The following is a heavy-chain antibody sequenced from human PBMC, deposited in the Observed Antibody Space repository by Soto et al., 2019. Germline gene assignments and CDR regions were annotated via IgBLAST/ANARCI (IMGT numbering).Heavy chain of an antibody. Sequence: SETLSLTCTVSGGSISSSSYYWGWIRQPPGKGLEWIGSIYYSGSTYYNPSLKSRVTISVDTSKNQFSLKLSSVTAADTAVYYCARLVAAAPHAFDIWGQGTMVTVSS. D-gene: IGHD6-13*01. CDR1: GGSISSSSYY. CDR3: ARLVAAAPHAFDI. V-gene: IGHV4-39*01. CDR2: IYYSGST. J-gene: IGHJ3*02.